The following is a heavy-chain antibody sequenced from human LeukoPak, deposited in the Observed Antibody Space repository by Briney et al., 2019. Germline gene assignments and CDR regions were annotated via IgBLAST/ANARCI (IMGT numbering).Heavy chain of an antibody. J-gene: IGHJ6*03. CDR2: INHSGST. D-gene: IGHD1-26*01. CDR1: GGSFSGYY. V-gene: IGHV4-34*01. Sequence: SETLSLTCAVYGGSFSGYYWSWIRQPPGKGLEWIGEINHSGSTNYNPSLKSRVTISVDTSKNQFSLKLSSVTAADTAVYYCARVVVGAKNFYYYYMDVWGKGTTVTVPS. CDR3: ARVVVGAKNFYYYYMDV.